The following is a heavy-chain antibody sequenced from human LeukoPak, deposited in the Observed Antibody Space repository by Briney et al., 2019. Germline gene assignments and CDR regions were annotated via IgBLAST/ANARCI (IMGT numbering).Heavy chain of an antibody. CDR3: ATDGYYDSSGYYYYFDY. J-gene: IGHJ4*02. CDR2: ISAYNGNT. Sequence: ASVKVSCKASGYTFTSYGISWVRQAPGQGLEWMGWISAYNGNTNYAQKLQGRVTMTTDTSTSTAYMELRSLRSEDTAVYYCATDGYYDSSGYYYYFDYWGQGTLVTVSS. CDR1: GYTFTSYG. D-gene: IGHD3-22*01. V-gene: IGHV1-18*01.